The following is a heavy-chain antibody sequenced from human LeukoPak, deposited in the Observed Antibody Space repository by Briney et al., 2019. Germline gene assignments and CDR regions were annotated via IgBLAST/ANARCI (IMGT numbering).Heavy chain of an antibody. CDR3: AKGALDSSGGTFDY. CDR1: GFVFSNYG. D-gene: IGHD6-19*01. J-gene: IGHJ4*02. V-gene: IGHV3-30*18. Sequence: GGSLRLSCAASGFVFSNYGIHWVRQTPGKGLEWVSVISYDGGNKYYADSVKGRFTISRDNSKNTLYLQMNSLRAEDTAVYYCAKGALDSSGGTFDYWGQGTLVTVSS. CDR2: ISYDGGNK.